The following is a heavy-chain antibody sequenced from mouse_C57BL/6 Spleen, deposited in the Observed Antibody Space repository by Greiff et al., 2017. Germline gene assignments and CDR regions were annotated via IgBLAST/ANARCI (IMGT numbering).Heavy chain of an antibody. Sequence: QVHVKQSGPGLVQPSQSLSITCTVSGFSLTSYGVHWVRQSPGKGLEWLGVIWSGGSTDYNAAFISRLSISKDNSKSQVFFKMNSLQADDTAIYYCARNYYYDYDGWFAYWGQGTLVTVSA. D-gene: IGHD2-4*01. J-gene: IGHJ3*01. V-gene: IGHV2-2*01. CDR2: IWSGGST. CDR1: GFSLTSYG. CDR3: ARNYYYDYDGWFAY.